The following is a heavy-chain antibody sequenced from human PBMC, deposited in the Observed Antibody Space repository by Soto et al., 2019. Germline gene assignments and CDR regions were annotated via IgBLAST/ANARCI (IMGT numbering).Heavy chain of an antibody. CDR1: GFNFGSSW. CDR3: ATAEVDY. Sequence: GGSLRLSCAASGFNFGSSWMHWVRQAPGEGLEWVSRMTSDGSTTDYADSVKGRFTVSRDNGKYTLYLQMNSLRAEDTAVYYCATAEVDYWGPGTLVTVSS. V-gene: IGHV3-74*01. J-gene: IGHJ4*02. CDR2: MTSDGSTT.